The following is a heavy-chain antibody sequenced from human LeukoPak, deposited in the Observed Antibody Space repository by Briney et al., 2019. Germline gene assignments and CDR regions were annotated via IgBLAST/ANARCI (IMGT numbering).Heavy chain of an antibody. Sequence: GGTLRLSCAASGFTFSSYGMSWVRQAPGQGLEWMGWINTNTGNPTYAQGFTGRFVFSLDTSVSTAYLQISSLKAEDTAVYYCASPTGDWGQGTLVTVSS. V-gene: IGHV7-4-1*02. J-gene: IGHJ4*02. CDR2: INTNTGNP. CDR1: GFTFSSYG. CDR3: ASPTGD.